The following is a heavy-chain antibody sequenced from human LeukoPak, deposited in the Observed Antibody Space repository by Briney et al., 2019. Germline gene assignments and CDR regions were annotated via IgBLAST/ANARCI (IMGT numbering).Heavy chain of an antibody. D-gene: IGHD6-19*01. CDR2: ISYDGSNK. Sequence: GGSLRLSCAASGFTFSSYGMHWVRQAPGKELEWVAVISYDGSNKYYADSVKGRFTISRDNSKNTLYLQMNSLRAEDTAVYYCAKVGAVYSSGWSFDYWGQGTLVTVSS. J-gene: IGHJ4*02. CDR3: AKVGAVYSSGWSFDY. CDR1: GFTFSSYG. V-gene: IGHV3-30*18.